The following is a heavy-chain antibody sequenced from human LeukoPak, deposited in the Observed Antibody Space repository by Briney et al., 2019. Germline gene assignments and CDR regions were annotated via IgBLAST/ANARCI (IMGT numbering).Heavy chain of an antibody. V-gene: IGHV3-23*01. J-gene: IGHJ4*02. CDR1: GFTFSTFA. CDR2: IFPSGGEI. D-gene: IGHD6-19*01. Sequence: GSLRLSCAASGFTFSTFAMIWVRQPPGKGLEWVSSIFPSGGEIHYADSVRGRFTISRDNSKSTLSLQMNSLRAEDTAVYYCARILDSAWGELGYWGQGTLVTVSS. CDR3: ARILDSAWGELGY.